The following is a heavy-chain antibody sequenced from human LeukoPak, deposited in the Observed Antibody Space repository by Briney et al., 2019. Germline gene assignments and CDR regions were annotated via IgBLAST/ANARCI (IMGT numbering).Heavy chain of an antibody. D-gene: IGHD1-26*01. J-gene: IGHJ4*02. CDR1: GGTFSSYA. CDR2: IIPIFGTA. Sequence: ASVNVSCTASGGTFSSYAISWVRQAPGQGLEWMGGIIPIFGTANYAQKFQGRVTITADESTSTAYMELSSLRSEDTAVYYCARVGSGSNSAYYFDYWGQGTLVTVSS. CDR3: ARVGSGSNSAYYFDY. V-gene: IGHV1-69*13.